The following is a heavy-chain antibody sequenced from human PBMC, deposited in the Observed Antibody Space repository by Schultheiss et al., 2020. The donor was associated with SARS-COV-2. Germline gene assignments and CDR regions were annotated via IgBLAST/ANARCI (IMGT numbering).Heavy chain of an antibody. V-gene: IGHV4-30-4*08. J-gene: IGHJ6*02. Sequence: SETLSLTCTVSGDSISSGGYYWSWIRQHPGKGLEWLGEINHRGISNYKASFKSRVTISVDTSKNQFSLKLSSVTAADTAVYYCARKMELSYYYGMDVWGQGTTVTVSS. D-gene: IGHD1-7*01. CDR1: GDSISSGGYY. CDR2: INHRGIS. CDR3: ARKMELSYYYGMDV.